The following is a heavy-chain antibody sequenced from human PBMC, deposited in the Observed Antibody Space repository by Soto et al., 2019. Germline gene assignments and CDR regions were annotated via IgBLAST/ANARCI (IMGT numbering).Heavy chain of an antibody. CDR3: AREGDYYDSSGYYYFDY. J-gene: IGHJ4*01. V-gene: IGHV4-61*01. D-gene: IGHD3-22*01. CDR1: GGSVSSGSYY. Sequence: QVQLQESGPGLVKPSETLSLTCTVSGGSVSSGSYYWSWIRQPPGKGLEWIGYIYYSGSTNYNPSLKSRVTISVDTSKNQFSLKLRSVTAADTAVYYCAREGDYYDSSGYYYFDYWGHGTLVTVSS. CDR2: IYYSGST.